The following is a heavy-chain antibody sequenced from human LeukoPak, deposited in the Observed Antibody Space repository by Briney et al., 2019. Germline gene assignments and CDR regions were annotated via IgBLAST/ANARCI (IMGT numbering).Heavy chain of an antibody. CDR1: GFTFSSNA. V-gene: IGHV3-23*01. CDR2: ITSGGVT. CDR3: AKDPNGDYVGVDY. Sequence: GGSPRLSCAASGFTFSSNAMSWVRQAPGKGLEWVSAITSGGVTHYAGSVRGRFTISRDNSKNTLYLQMNSLRAEDTAVYYCAKDPNGDYVGVDYWGQGTLVTVSS. D-gene: IGHD4-17*01. J-gene: IGHJ4*02.